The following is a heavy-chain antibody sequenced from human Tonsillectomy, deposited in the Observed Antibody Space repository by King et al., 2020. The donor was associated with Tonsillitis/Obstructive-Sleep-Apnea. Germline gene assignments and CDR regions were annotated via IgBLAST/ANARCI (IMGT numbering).Heavy chain of an antibody. CDR1: GFSLSTSGVG. J-gene: IGHJ4*02. D-gene: IGHD4-11*01. CDR3: AHRSDSNYGFDY. Sequence: TLKESGPTLVKPTQTLTLTCTFSGFSLSTSGVGVGWIRQPPGKALEWLALIYWDDDKRYSPSLKSRLTITKDTSKNQVVLTMTNIDPVDTATYYCAHRSDSNYGFDYWGQGTLVTVSS. CDR2: IYWDDDK. V-gene: IGHV2-5*02.